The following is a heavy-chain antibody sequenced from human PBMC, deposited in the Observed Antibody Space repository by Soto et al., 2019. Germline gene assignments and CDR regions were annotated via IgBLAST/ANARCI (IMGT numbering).Heavy chain of an antibody. J-gene: IGHJ4*02. D-gene: IGHD3-22*01. Sequence: PGESLKISCKGSGYKFIDYWVGWVRQVPGKGLEWMGIIYPGDFDIKYSPSFQGQVTISADKSTSTAYLQWSGLKASDTAIYYCARSYGGEYYDSRSYYYAYWGQGTLVTVSS. V-gene: IGHV5-51*01. CDR3: ARSYGGEYYDSRSYYYAY. CDR2: IYPGDFDI. CDR1: GYKFIDYW.